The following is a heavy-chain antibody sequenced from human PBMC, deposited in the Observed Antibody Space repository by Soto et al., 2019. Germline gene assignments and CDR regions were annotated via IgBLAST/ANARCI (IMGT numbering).Heavy chain of an antibody. CDR3: ASPDYYDSSGFAN. D-gene: IGHD3-22*01. Sequence: VRLVESGGGVVQPGRSLRLSCTASGFTFSNYAIHWVRQAPGKGLEWVAVILYDGSNKYYADSVKGRFTISRDNSKNTLYLQMNSLRAEDTAVYYCASPDYYDSSGFANWGQGTLVTVSS. CDR1: GFTFSNYA. CDR2: ILYDGSNK. V-gene: IGHV3-30-3*01. J-gene: IGHJ4*02.